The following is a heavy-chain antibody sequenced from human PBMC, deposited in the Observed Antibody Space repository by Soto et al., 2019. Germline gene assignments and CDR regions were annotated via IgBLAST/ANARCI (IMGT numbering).Heavy chain of an antibody. D-gene: IGHD3-9*01. CDR1: GGSISSYY. CDR2: IYYSGST. V-gene: IGHV4-59*01. Sequence: QVQLQESGPGLVKPSETLSLTCTVSGGSISSYYWSWIRQPPGKGLEWIGYIYYSGSTNYNPSLKSRVTISVDTSKNQFSLKLSSVTAADTAVYYCAREGLVPPYYYYYGMDVWGQGTTVTVSS. CDR3: AREGLVPPYYYYYGMDV. J-gene: IGHJ6*02.